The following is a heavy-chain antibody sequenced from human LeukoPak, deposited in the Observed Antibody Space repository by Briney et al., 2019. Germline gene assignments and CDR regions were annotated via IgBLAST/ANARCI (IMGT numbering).Heavy chain of an antibody. CDR1: GYTFTSYY. D-gene: IGHD4-23*01. Sequence: GASVKVSCKASGYTFTSYYMYWVRQAPGQGLEWMGIINPNRGSTSYAQKFQGRVTMTRDMSTGTVYMELSSLRSEDTAVYYCARDNSVEDTAWWFDPWGQGTLVTVSS. J-gene: IGHJ5*02. CDR3: ARDNSVEDTAWWFDP. V-gene: IGHV1-46*01. CDR2: INPNRGST.